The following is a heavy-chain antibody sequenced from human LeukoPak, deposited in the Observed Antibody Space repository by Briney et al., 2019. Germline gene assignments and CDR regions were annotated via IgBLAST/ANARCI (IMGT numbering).Heavy chain of an antibody. D-gene: IGHD2-15*01. V-gene: IGHV3-23*01. Sequence: GGSLRLSCAASGFTFGSYAMSWVRQAPGKGLEWVSAISGSGGSTYYADSVKGRFTISRDNSKNTLYLQMNSLRAEDTAVYYCAKDGPYCSGGSCFNWFDPWGQGTLVTVSS. J-gene: IGHJ5*02. CDR3: AKDGPYCSGGSCFNWFDP. CDR1: GFTFGSYA. CDR2: ISGSGGST.